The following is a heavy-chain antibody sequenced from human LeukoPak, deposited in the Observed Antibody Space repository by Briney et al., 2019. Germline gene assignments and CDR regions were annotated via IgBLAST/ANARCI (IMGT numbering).Heavy chain of an antibody. Sequence: GGSLRLSCAASGFTFSTTAMSWVRQAPGKGLEWVSLIIGSSGSTFYADSVKGRFTISRDKSKSTLYLQMNSLRAEETAVYYCAKGAYDYVEIAYFDYWGQGSLVTVSS. CDR1: GFTFSTTA. CDR3: AKGAYDYVEIAYFDY. J-gene: IGHJ4*02. V-gene: IGHV3-23*01. CDR2: IIGSSGST. D-gene: IGHD5-12*01.